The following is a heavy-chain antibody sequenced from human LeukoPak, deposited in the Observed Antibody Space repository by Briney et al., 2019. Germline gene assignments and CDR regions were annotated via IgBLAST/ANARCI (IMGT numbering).Heavy chain of an antibody. CDR3: AGHYYDSSGYYY. CDR2: INPSGGST. V-gene: IGHV1-46*03. Sequence: GASVKVSCKASGYTFTSYYMHWVRQAPGQGREWMGIINPSGGSTSYAQKFQGGVTMTRETSTSTVYMELSSLRSEDTAVYYCAGHYYDSSGYYYWGQGTLVTVSS. CDR1: GYTFTSYY. J-gene: IGHJ4*02. D-gene: IGHD3-22*01.